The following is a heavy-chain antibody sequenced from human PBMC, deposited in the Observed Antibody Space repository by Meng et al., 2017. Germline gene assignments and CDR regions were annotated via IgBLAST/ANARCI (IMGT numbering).Heavy chain of an antibody. D-gene: IGHD3-22*01. CDR2: ISWNSGSI. CDR3: ARQAYYYDSSGYYFGPPYDAFDI. J-gene: IGHJ3*02. V-gene: IGHV3-9*01. CDR1: GFTFDDYA. Sequence: GGSLRLSCAASGFTFDDYAMHWVRQAPGKGLEWVSGISWNSGSIGYADSVKGRFTISRDNAKNSLYLQMNSLRAEDTALYYCARQAYYYDSSGYYFGPPYDAFDIWGQGTMVTVSS.